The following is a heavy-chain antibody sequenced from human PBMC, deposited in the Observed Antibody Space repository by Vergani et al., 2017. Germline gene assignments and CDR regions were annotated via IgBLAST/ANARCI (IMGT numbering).Heavy chain of an antibody. CDR3: ARRSRYDYVWGSYRSPPNPYGMDV. D-gene: IGHD3-16*02. CDR2: INHSGST. Sequence: QLQLQESGAGLWKPSETLSLTCAVYGGSFSGYYWSWIRQPPGKGLEWIGEINHSGSTNYNPSLTSRVTISVDTSKNQFSLKMSSVTAADTAVYYCARRSRYDYVWGSYRSPPNPYGMDVWGQGTTVTVSS. CDR1: GGSFSGYY. V-gene: IGHV4-34*01. J-gene: IGHJ6*02.